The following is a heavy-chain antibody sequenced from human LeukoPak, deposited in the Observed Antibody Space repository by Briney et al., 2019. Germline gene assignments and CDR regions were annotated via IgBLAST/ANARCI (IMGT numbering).Heavy chain of an antibody. J-gene: IGHJ3*02. CDR3: TFSSYGDHVGVDAFDI. V-gene: IGHV3-74*01. CDR1: GFTFSTYW. CDR2: INRDGRST. Sequence: PGGSLRLSCAASGFTFSTYWMHWVRQAPGKGLVWVSRINRDGRSTTYANSVKGRFTISRDNAKNTVYLQMNSLSAEDTAMYYCTFSSYGDHVGVDAFDIWGQGTMVTVSP. D-gene: IGHD4-17*01.